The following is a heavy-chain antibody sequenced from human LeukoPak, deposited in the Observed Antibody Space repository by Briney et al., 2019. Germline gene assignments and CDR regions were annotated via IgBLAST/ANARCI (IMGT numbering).Heavy chain of an antibody. J-gene: IGHJ4*02. V-gene: IGHV4-38-2*02. D-gene: IGHD2-8*01. Sequence: PSETLSLTCTVSGYSISSGYHWGWIRQPPGKGLEWIGSIFHSGSTYYNPSLRSRVTISVDTSKNQLSLRLRSVTAADTAVYYCARLYEGKRPPDYWGQGTLVTVSS. CDR3: ARLYEGKRPPDY. CDR1: GYSISSGYH. CDR2: IFHSGST.